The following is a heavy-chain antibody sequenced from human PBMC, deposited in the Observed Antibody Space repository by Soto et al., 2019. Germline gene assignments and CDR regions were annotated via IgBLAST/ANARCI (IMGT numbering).Heavy chain of an antibody. Sequence: SETLSLPCTVSGGSITRGGYSWTWIRQSPGKGLEWIGYTYQSGSAYYNPSLKSRVTISVDRSKNQFSPNLASVTAADTAVYYCARDYYGMDVWGQVTTVTVSS. J-gene: IGHJ6*02. CDR2: TYQSGSA. CDR1: GGSITRGGYS. V-gene: IGHV4-30-2*06. CDR3: ARDYYGMDV.